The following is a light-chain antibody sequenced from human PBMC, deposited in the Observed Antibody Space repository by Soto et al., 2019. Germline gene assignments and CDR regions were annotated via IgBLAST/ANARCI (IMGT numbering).Light chain of an antibody. V-gene: IGLV2-14*01. CDR3: SSYTSRSTLYV. CDR2: EVT. J-gene: IGLJ1*01. CDR1: SSDIGGYNY. Sequence: QSALTQPASVSGSPGQSITVSCTGTSSDIGGYNYVSWYQQHPGKAPKLMVYEVTNRPSGVSDRFSGSKSGNTASLTIYGLQADDEGYYYCSSYTSRSTLYVFGTGTKVTVL.